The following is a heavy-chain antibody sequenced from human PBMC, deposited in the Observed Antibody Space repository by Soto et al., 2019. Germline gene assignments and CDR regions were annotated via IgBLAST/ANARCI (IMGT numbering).Heavy chain of an antibody. CDR3: AIDFTGLPPDGVDY. J-gene: IGHJ4*02. CDR2: ISAYNGNT. V-gene: IGHV1-18*01. D-gene: IGHD2-21*01. Sequence: QVQLVQSGVEVKKPGASVKVSCKASGYTFTSHAISWVRQAPGQVLEWMGWISAYNGNTNYAQNLRGRVTMTTDASTRTAYMELRSLRYDDTAMYYCAIDFTGLPPDGVDYWGQGTQVTVSS. CDR1: GYTFTSHA.